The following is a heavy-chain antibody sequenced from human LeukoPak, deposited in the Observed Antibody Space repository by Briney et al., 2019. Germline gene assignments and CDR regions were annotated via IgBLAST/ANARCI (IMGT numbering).Heavy chain of an antibody. D-gene: IGHD5-12*01. J-gene: IGHJ5*02. Sequence: SETLSLTCTVSGGSMSSSSYYWGWIRQPPVKGLEWIRSIYYSGSTYYNPSLKSRVTISVDTSKNQFSLKLSSVTAADTAVYYCARYVWLATINNWFDPWGQGTLVTVSS. CDR2: IYYSGST. V-gene: IGHV4-39*01. CDR1: GGSMSSSSYY. CDR3: ARYVWLATINNWFDP.